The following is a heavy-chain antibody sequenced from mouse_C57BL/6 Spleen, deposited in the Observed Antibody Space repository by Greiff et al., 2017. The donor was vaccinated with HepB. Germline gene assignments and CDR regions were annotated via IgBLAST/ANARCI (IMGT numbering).Heavy chain of an antibody. V-gene: IGHV5-4*03. Sequence: EVKLVESGGGLVKPGGSLKLSCAASGFTFSSYAMSWVRQTPEKRLEWVATISDGGSYTYYPDNVKGRFTISRDNAKNNLYLQMSHLKSDDTAMYYCARGGNSYFDVWGTGTTVTVSS. J-gene: IGHJ1*03. CDR3: ARGGNSYFDV. CDR2: ISDGGSYT. CDR1: GFTFSSYA.